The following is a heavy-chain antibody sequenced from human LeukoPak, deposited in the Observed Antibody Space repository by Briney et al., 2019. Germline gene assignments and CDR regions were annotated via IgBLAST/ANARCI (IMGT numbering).Heavy chain of an antibody. CDR2: IFYSGST. CDR1: GYSISSGYY. Sequence: SETLSLTCAVSGYSISSGYYWGWIRQPPGKGLEWIGNIFYSGSTYYSPSLRSRVTISLDTSRNQFSLKLNSVTAADTAVYYCAKSNGYGLVDIWGQGTMVTVSS. CDR3: AKSNGYGLVDI. V-gene: IGHV4-38-2*01. D-gene: IGHD3-10*01. J-gene: IGHJ3*02.